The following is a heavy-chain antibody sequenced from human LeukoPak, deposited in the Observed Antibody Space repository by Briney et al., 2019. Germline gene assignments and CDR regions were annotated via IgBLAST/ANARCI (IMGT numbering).Heavy chain of an antibody. D-gene: IGHD4-17*01. Sequence: GGSLRLSXAASGFTFSSYWMHWVRQAPGKGLVWVSRINSDGSSTSYADSVKGRFTISRDNAKNTLYLQMNSLRAEDTAVYYCAIPLYGEVDASPDYWGQGTLVTVSS. J-gene: IGHJ4*02. CDR3: AIPLYGEVDASPDY. CDR2: INSDGSST. V-gene: IGHV3-74*01. CDR1: GFTFSSYW.